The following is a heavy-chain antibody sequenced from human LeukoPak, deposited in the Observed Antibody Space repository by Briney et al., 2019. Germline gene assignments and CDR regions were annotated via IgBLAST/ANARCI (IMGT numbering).Heavy chain of an antibody. V-gene: IGHV3-7*04. CDR1: GFPFSSYW. J-gene: IGHJ4*02. CDR2: IKQDGSKK. D-gene: IGHD5-24*01. Sequence: PGGSLRLSCVASGFPFSSYWMTWVRQAPGEGLEWVANIKQDGSKKSYVDSVKGRFTISRDNAKNSLYLQMNSLRAEETAIYYCTRVGYIDEGIDYWGQGTLVTVSS. CDR3: TRVGYIDEGIDY.